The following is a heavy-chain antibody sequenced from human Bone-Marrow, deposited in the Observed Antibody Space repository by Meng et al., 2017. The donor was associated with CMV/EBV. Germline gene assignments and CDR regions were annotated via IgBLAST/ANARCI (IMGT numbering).Heavy chain of an antibody. D-gene: IGHD3-10*01. CDR1: GFTFSSYA. J-gene: IGHJ3*02. CDR2: ISYDGSNK. Sequence: GGSLRLSCAASGFTFSSYAMHWVRQATGKGLEWVAVISYDGSNKYYADFVKGRFTISRDNSKNTLYLQMNGLRAEDTAVYYCARDRRVRGVHDAFAIWGQGTRVTVSS. V-gene: IGHV3-30*04. CDR3: ARDRRVRGVHDAFAI.